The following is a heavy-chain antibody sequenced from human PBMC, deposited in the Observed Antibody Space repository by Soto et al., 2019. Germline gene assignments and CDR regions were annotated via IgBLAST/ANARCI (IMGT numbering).Heavy chain of an antibody. V-gene: IGHV6-1*01. CDR2: TYYRSRWYN. Sequence: SQTLSLTCVISGDSVSSNSAAWNWIRQSPSRGLEWLGRTYYRSRWYNDYAVSVRSRITVNLDTSKNQFSLHLNSVTPEDTAVYYCAGTSSLQWYYMDVWDKGTTVTVSS. D-gene: IGHD1-7*01. J-gene: IGHJ6*03. CDR3: AGTSSLQWYYMDV. CDR1: GDSVSSNSAA.